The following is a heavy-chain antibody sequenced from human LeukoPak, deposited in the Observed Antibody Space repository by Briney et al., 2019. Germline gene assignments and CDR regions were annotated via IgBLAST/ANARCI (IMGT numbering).Heavy chain of an antibody. CDR1: GFTFSSYS. Sequence: PGGSLRLSCAASGFTFSSYSMNWVRQAPGKGLEWVSSISSSSSYIYYADSVKGRFTISRDNAKNSLYLQMNSLRAEDTAEYYCARAGEAAPGYWGQGTLVTVSS. CDR2: ISSSSSYI. J-gene: IGHJ4*02. D-gene: IGHD3-16*01. V-gene: IGHV3-21*01. CDR3: ARAGEAAPGY.